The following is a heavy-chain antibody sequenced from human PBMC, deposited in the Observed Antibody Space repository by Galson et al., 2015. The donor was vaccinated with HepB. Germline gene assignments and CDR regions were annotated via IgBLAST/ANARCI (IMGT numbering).Heavy chain of an antibody. V-gene: IGHV5-10-1*01. CDR3: ASGHSYFRSETCYNVSDY. J-gene: IGHJ4*02. CDR1: GYTFTAFW. D-gene: IGHD3-10*01. CDR2: IDPSDSYT. Sequence: QSGAEVKKPGESLRISCKGSGYTFTAFWITWVRQIPGKGLEWMGRIDPSDSYTDYSPSFQGHVTISADKSITTAYLQWSSLKASDTAMYYCASGHSYFRSETCYNVSDYWGQGTLVTVSS.